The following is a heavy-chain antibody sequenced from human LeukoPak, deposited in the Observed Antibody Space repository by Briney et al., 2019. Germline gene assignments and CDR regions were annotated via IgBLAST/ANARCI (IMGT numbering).Heavy chain of an antibody. CDR1: GFTFGSYG. D-gene: IGHD5-18*01. CDR2: IRYDGSNK. CDR3: AKDPTRYSYGYNPYYMDV. Sequence: GGSLRLSCAASGFTFGSYGMHWVRQAPGKGPEWVAFIRYDGSNKYYADSVKGRFTISRDNSKNTLYLQMNSLRAEDTAVYYCAKDPTRYSYGYNPYYMDVWGKGTTVTISS. J-gene: IGHJ6*03. V-gene: IGHV3-30*02.